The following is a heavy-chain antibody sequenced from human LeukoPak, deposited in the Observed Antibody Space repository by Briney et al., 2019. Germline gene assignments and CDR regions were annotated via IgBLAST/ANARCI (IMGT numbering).Heavy chain of an antibody. J-gene: IGHJ3*02. CDR3: AREASDAFDI. CDR2: IDTRSSVI. Sequence: GGSLRLSCAASAFTFSDHSMSWVRQAPGKGLEWISYIDTRSSVIYYGDSVMGRFTISRDNAKNSLYLQMNSLRDEDTAMYYCAREASDAFDIWGQGTMVTVSS. V-gene: IGHV3-48*02. CDR1: AFTFSDHS.